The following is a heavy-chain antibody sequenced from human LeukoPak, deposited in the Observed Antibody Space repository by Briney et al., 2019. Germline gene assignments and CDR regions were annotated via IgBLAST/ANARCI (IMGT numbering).Heavy chain of an antibody. V-gene: IGHV1-2*02. CDR1: GYTFTDHY. CDR2: INPNSGGT. Sequence: ASVKVSCKASGYTFTDHYMHWVRQAPGQGLEWMGWINPNSGGTNSAQNFQGRVTMTRDTSISTAYMGLSRLTSDDTAVYYCARDRWELTYWGQGTLVTVS. J-gene: IGHJ4*02. CDR3: ARDRWELTY. D-gene: IGHD4-23*01.